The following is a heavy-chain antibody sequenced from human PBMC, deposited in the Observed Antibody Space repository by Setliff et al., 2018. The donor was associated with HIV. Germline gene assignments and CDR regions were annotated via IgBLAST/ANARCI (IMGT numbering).Heavy chain of an antibody. J-gene: IGHJ4*02. CDR1: GFTFSNYW. CDR3: ARELVYSSGWPLDY. D-gene: IGHD6-19*01. Sequence: QAGGSLRLSCAASGFTFSNYWMDWVRQAPGKGLEWVAVISYDGSYKYYGDSVKGRFTVSRDTSKNTLYLQMNSLRVEDTAVYYCARELVYSSGWPLDYWGQGTLVTVSS. V-gene: IGHV3-30*03. CDR2: ISYDGSYK.